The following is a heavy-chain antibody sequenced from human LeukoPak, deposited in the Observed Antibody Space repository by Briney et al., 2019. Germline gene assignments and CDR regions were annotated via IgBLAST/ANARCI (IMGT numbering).Heavy chain of an antibody. J-gene: IGHJ5*02. D-gene: IGHD3-9*01. CDR2: INHSGST. V-gene: IGHV4-34*01. CDR1: GGSFSGYY. CDR3: ARGARYFDWLSTQTSQDPRKNNNWFDP. Sequence: SETLSLTCAVYGGSFSGYYWSWIRQPPGKGLEWIGEINHSGSTNYNPSLKSRVTISVDTSKNQFSLKLSSVTAADTAVYYCARGARYFDWLSTQTSQDPRKNNNWFDPWGQGTLVTVSS.